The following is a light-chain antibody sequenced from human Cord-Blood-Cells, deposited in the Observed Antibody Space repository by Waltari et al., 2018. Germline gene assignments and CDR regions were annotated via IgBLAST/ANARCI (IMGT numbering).Light chain of an antibody. CDR3: QQSYSTPIT. CDR1: QSISSY. Sequence: DIQMTQSPSSLSASVGDRVTITCRARQSISSYLNWYQQKPGKAPKLLCYAAASLQSGVPSRFSGSGSGTDFTLTISSLQPEGFATYYCQQSYSTPITFGQGTRLEIK. CDR2: AAA. J-gene: IGKJ5*01. V-gene: IGKV1-39*01.